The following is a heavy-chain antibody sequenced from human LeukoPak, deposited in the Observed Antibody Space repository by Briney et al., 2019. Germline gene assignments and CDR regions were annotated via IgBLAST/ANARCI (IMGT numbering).Heavy chain of an antibody. D-gene: IGHD5-18*01. CDR3: AKDPFGTAAMSSY. V-gene: IGHV3-23*01. Sequence: GGSLRLSCAASGFTFSSYWMHWVRQAPGKGLEWVSAISGSGGSTYYADSVKGRFTISRDNSKNTLYLQMNSLRAEDTAVYYCAKDPFGTAAMSSYWGQGTLVTVSS. J-gene: IGHJ4*02. CDR1: GFTFSSYW. CDR2: ISGSGGST.